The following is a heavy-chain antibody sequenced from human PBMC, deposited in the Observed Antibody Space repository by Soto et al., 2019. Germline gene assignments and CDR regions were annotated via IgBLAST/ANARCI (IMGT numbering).Heavy chain of an antibody. J-gene: IGHJ6*02. CDR2: IYSGGTT. CDR3: ARDGGPRGDYYYAMDV. CDR1: GGSISRSSAYY. Sequence: QVQLQESGPGLVKPSQTLSLTCIVSGGSISRSSAYYWSWIRQHPEKGLEWIGYIYSGGTTNYNPSLRSRVTISLDTANNQFSLNLSSVTAADTALYYCARDGGPRGDYYYAMDVWGQGTTVTVSS. D-gene: IGHD3-10*01. V-gene: IGHV4-31*03.